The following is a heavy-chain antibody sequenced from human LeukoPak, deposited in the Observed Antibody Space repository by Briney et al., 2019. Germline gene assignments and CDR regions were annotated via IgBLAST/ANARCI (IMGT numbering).Heavy chain of an antibody. CDR1: GYTFISYA. V-gene: IGHV1-69*13. D-gene: IGHD3-10*01. CDR2: IIPIFCTA. Sequence: GASVKVSCKASGYTFISYAMNWVRQAPGQGLEWMGWIIPIFCTANYAQKFQGRVTITADESTSTAYMELSSLRSEDTAVYYCAKTPSFGHGSGSYIPKGFDNWGQGTPATVSS. J-gene: IGHJ4*02. CDR3: AKTPSFGHGSGSYIPKGFDN.